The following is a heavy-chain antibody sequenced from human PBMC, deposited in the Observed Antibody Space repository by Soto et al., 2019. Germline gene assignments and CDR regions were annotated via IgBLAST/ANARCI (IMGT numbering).Heavy chain of an antibody. V-gene: IGHV3-33*01. CDR3: ARDLSGPLDC. Sequence: QVQLVESGGSVVQPGKSLGLSCAASGFTFSNYGMHWVRQAPGKGLEWLALIWFDGSNKFYADSVKGRFTISRDTSKNTLYLQMNSLRAEDTAIYYCARDLSGPLDCWGQGTLVTVSS. CDR2: IWFDGSNK. CDR1: GFTFSNYG. D-gene: IGHD3-16*02. J-gene: IGHJ4*02.